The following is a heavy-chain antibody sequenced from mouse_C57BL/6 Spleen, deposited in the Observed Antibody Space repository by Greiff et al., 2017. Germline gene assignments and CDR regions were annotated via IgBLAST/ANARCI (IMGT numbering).Heavy chain of an antibody. CDR2: ISDGGSYT. CDR3: AREGNSNYDWYFDV. V-gene: IGHV5-4*01. Sequence: EVQRVESGGGLVKPGGSLKLSCAASGFTFSSYAMSWVRQTPEKRLEWVATISDGGSYTYYPDNVKGRFTISRDNAKNNLYLQMSHLKSEDTAMYYCAREGNSNYDWYFDVWGTGTTVTVSS. CDR1: GFTFSSYA. D-gene: IGHD2-5*01. J-gene: IGHJ1*03.